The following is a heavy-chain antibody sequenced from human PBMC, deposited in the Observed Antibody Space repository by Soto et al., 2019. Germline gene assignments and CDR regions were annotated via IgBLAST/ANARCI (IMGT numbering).Heavy chain of an antibody. CDR1: GYTFTSYV. J-gene: IGHJ6*02. Sequence: ASVQVSCKASGYTFTSYVMHLVRQAPGQRLEWMGWINAGNGNTKYSQKFQGRVTITRDTSASTAYMELSSLRSEDTAVYYCARGTTGTPYGMDVWGQGTTVTVSS. CDR3: ARGTTGTPYGMDV. D-gene: IGHD1-1*01. CDR2: INAGNGNT. V-gene: IGHV1-3*01.